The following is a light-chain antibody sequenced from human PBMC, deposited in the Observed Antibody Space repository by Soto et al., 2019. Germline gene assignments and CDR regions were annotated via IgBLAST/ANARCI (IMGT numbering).Light chain of an antibody. CDR2: DVS. CDR1: SSDVGAYNY. V-gene: IGLV2-14*01. CDR3: SSYASSGTLYV. J-gene: IGLJ1*01. Sequence: QSALTQPASMSGSPGQSITISCTGTSSDVGAYNYVSWYQQHPGKAPKLMIYDVSNRPSGVSNRFSGSKSDNTASLTISGLQAEDEADYYCSSYASSGTLYVFGTGTKVTVL.